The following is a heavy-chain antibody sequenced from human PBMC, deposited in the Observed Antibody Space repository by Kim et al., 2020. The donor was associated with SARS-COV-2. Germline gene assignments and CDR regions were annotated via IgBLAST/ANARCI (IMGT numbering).Heavy chain of an antibody. V-gene: IGHV1-69*04. CDR2: IIPILGIA. CDR3: ARTYYDILTGYYYWFDP. Sequence: SVKVSCKASGGTFSSYAISWVRQAPGQGLEWMGRIIPILGIANYAQKFQGRVTITADKSTSTAYMELSSLRSEDTAVYYCARTYYDILTGYYYWFDPWGQGTLVTVSS. CDR1: GGTFSSYA. J-gene: IGHJ5*02. D-gene: IGHD3-9*01.